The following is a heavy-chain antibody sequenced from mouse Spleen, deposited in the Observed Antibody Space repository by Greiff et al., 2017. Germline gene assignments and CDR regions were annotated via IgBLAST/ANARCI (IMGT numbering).Heavy chain of an antibody. D-gene: IGHD2-3*01. CDR2: IDPASGNT. J-gene: IGHJ2*01. CDR3: ARWDGGYLDY. Sequence: EVKLEESGAELVKPGASVKLSCTASGFNITDTYMHWVKQRPEQGLEWIGRIDPASGNTKYDQKFQGKATITADTSSNTAYLQLSSLTSEDTAVYYCARWDGGYLDYWGQGTTLTVSS. V-gene: IGHV14-3*02. CDR1: GFNITDTY.